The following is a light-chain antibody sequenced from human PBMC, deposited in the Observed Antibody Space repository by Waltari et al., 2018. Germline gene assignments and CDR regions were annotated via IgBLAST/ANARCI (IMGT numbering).Light chain of an antibody. CDR1: QSISTW. Sequence: DIQMTPFPSTLSASAGDSVTIPCRASQSISTWLAWYQQKPGNGPKLLIYKASHLEGGVPARFSGSGSGTEFTLTISSLQPDDSATYYCQQYNAYPLTFGGGTKVEI. J-gene: IGKJ4*01. V-gene: IGKV1-5*03. CDR2: KAS. CDR3: QQYNAYPLT.